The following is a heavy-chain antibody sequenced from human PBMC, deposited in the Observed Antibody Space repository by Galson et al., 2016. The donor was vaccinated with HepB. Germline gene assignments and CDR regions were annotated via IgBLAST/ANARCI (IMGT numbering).Heavy chain of an antibody. CDR1: GYSFIAYD. CDR3: ARPMNRVGTGH. Sequence: SVKVSCKATGYSFIAYDIYWVRQAPGQGLQWMGWINPNNGDTTYEQKFRGRVTMTSNTSLRTAYMELSRLRSDDTAVYYCARPMNRVGTGHWGQGTLVTVSS. J-gene: IGHJ4*02. CDR2: INPNNGDT. V-gene: IGHV1-2*02. D-gene: IGHD1-14*01.